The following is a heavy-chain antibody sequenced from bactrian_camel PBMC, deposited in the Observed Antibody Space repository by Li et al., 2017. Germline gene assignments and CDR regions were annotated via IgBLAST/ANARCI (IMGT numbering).Heavy chain of an antibody. CDR1: GFTFGNHG. CDR2: ISEDGAET. J-gene: IGHJ4*01. CDR3: ATEAETYGYNY. V-gene: IGHV3S6*01. Sequence: VQLVESGGGSVQTGGSLRLSCEATGFTFGNHGMRWVRLAPGKGPEWMSSISEDGAETYYADSVKGRFTISRDNAKNAAYLQMTFLKSEDTALYYCATEAETYGYNYWGQGTQVTVS.